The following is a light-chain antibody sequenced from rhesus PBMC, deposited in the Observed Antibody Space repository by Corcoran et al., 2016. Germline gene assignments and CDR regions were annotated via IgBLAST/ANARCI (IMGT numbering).Light chain of an antibody. CDR2: AAS. V-gene: IGKV1-94*01. J-gene: IGKJ1*01. CDR3: LQDYATPWT. Sequence: DIQMTQSPSSLSASVGDRVSVTCRASQGIDRELSWYQQKPGKAPTPLIYAASSLQTGVSSRFSGSGSGTDYTLTISSLQPEDVATYYCLQDYATPWTFGQGTKVDIK. CDR1: QGIDRE.